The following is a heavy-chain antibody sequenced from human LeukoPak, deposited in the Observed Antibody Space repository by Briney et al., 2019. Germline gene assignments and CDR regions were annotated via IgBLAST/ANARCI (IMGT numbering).Heavy chain of an antibody. CDR3: ARVGYSSGWYNYFDY. J-gene: IGHJ4*02. CDR2: IWYDGSNK. V-gene: IGHV3-33*08. CDR1: GFTFSSYA. Sequence: GGSLRLSCAASGFTFSSYAMSWVRQAPGKGLEWVAVIWYDGSNKYYADSVKGRFTISRDNSKNTLYLQMNSLRAEDTAVYYCARVGYSSGWYNYFDYWGQGTLVTVSS. D-gene: IGHD6-19*01.